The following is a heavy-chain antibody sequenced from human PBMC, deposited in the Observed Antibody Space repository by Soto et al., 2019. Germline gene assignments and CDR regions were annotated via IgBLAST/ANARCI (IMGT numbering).Heavy chain of an antibody. CDR2: INTDGSVT. J-gene: IGHJ4*02. CDR1: GFTFSNFW. D-gene: IGHD1-26*01. CDR3: ARQTGLGATNY. V-gene: IGHV3-74*01. Sequence: GGSLRLSCAGSGFTFSNFWMHWVRQAPGKGLVWVARINTDGSVTSHADSVKGRFTISRDNAKSTLYLQMNSLREEDSAMYYCARQTGLGATNYWGRGTLVTVYS.